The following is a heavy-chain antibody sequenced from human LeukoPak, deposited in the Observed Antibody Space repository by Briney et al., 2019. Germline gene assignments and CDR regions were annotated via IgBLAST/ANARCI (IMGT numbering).Heavy chain of an antibody. CDR1: GGSISSSSYY. CDR3: ASLRERSYYARGFDY. V-gene: IGHV4-39*01. J-gene: IGHJ4*02. D-gene: IGHD1-26*01. Sequence: SETLSLTCTVSGGSISSSSYYWGWIRQPPGRGLDWIGSIYYSGSTYYNPSLKSRVTISVDTSKNQFSLKLSSVTAADTAVFYCASLRERSYYARGFDYWGQGTLVTVSS. CDR2: IYYSGST.